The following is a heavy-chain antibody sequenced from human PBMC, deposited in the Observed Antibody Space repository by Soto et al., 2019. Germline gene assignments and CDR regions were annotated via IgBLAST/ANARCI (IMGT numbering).Heavy chain of an antibody. CDR3: ARVFYGNWFDP. CDR2: ISAYNGNT. Sequence: APVKGSCKASGYTFTTYGTTWVRQAPGQGLEWRGWISAYNGNTNYAQKIQARVTMTTDTSTSPAYMELRSLTSADPAVYYCARVFYGNWFDPWGQGTLVTVSS. J-gene: IGHJ5*02. V-gene: IGHV1-18*01. D-gene: IGHD4-17*01. CDR1: GYTFTTYG.